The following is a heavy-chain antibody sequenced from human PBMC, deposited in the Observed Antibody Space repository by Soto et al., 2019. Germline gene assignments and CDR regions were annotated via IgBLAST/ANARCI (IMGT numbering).Heavy chain of an antibody. V-gene: IGHV3-9*01. D-gene: IGHD2-15*01. CDR3: AKSGEPGVVAATSFDY. Sequence: EVPLVESGGRLVQPGKSLRLSCAASGFTFDDYAMHWVRQVPGKGLEWVSGISANGGSIRYGDSVKGRFTISRDNAKNSLFLQMNSLSAEDTALYYCAKSGEPGVVAATSFDYWGQGTLVTVSS. CDR1: GFTFDDYA. CDR2: ISANGGSI. J-gene: IGHJ4*02.